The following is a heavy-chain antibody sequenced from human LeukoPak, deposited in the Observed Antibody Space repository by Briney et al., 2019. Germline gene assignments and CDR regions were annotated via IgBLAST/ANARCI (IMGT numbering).Heavy chain of an antibody. J-gene: IGHJ3*02. V-gene: IGHV1-8*01. CDR3: ARNKRFLMPRAFDI. CDR2: MNPNSGNT. D-gene: IGHD2-2*01. CDR1: GYTFTSYD. Sequence: ASVKVSCKASGYTFTSYDINWVRQATGQGLEWTGWMNPNSGNTGYAQKFQGRVTMTRNTSISTAYMELSSLRSEDTAVYYCARNKRFLMPRAFDIWGQGTMVTVSS.